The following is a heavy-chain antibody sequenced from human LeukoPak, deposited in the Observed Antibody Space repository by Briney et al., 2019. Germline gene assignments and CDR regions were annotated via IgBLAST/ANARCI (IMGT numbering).Heavy chain of an antibody. CDR1: GYTFTYYG. V-gene: IGHV1-18*01. CDR2: ISDYSGDT. J-gene: IGHJ4*02. D-gene: IGHD6-13*01. CDR3: SRDESAGGTHFDY. Sequence: GASVTVSCKSSGYTFTYYGISWVRQAPGQGLEWMGWISDYSGDTNYAQKFQGRVTINRDISSKTPYIELKNLTAGDTDFYYLSRDESAGGTHFDYRGQGTLVTVSA.